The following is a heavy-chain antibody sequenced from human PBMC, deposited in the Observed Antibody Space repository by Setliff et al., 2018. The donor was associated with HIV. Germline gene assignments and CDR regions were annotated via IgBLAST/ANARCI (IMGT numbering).Heavy chain of an antibody. Sequence: SETLSLTCAVYGGSLSDYYWSWIRQPPGKGLEWLGEIHSSGNTNYSPSLKGRVTISVDTPKNQYSLNLESVTAADTAVYYCARVREGFLPYDAFEIWGQGTMVTVSS. V-gene: IGHV4-34*01. D-gene: IGHD3-3*01. CDR2: IHSSGNT. CDR3: ARVREGFLPYDAFEI. CDR1: GGSLSDYY. J-gene: IGHJ3*02.